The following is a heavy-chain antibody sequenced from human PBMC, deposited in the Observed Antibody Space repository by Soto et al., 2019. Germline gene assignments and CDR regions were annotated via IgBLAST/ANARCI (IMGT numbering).Heavy chain of an antibody. CDR3: AREAITYYDSLTGYYAGWLDP. V-gene: IGHV4-59*01. CDR1: GGSISDYY. CDR2: IYYTGRA. D-gene: IGHD3-9*01. J-gene: IGHJ5*02. Sequence: QVHLQESGPGLVKPSETLSLTCTVSGGSISDYYWSWIRQTPGKGLEWIGYIYYTGRANYNPSLKSRVTMSAATSKNQFSLKLGSVTAADTAVYYCAREAITYYDSLTGYYAGWLDPWGQGDKVTVSS.